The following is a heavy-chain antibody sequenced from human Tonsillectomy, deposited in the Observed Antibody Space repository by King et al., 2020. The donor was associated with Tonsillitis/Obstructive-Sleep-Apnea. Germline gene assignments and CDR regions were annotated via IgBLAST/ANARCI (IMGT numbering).Heavy chain of an antibody. CDR3: AKDVTKYYDSSGYLVY. CDR1: GFTFDDYA. D-gene: IGHD3-22*01. J-gene: IGHJ4*02. V-gene: IGHV3-9*01. CDR2: ISWNSDSI. Sequence: VQLVESGGSLVQPGWSLRLSCAASGFTFDDYAMHWVWQAPGKGLEWVSGISWNSDSIDYADSVKGRFTISRDNAKNSLYLQMNSLRAEDTALYYCAKDVTKYYDSSGYLVYWGQGTLVTVSS.